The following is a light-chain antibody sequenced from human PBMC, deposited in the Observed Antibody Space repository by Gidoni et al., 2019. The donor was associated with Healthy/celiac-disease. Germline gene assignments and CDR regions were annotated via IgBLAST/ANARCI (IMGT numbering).Light chain of an antibody. V-gene: IGKV4-1*01. Sequence: DIVMTQSPVSLAVSLGDRATINRKSSQSVLYSSNNKNYLAWYQQKPGQPPKLLIYWASTRESGVPDRFSGSGSGTDFTLTISSLQAEDVAVYYCHQYYSAPPTFGQGTKVEIK. CDR3: HQYYSAPPT. CDR2: WAS. CDR1: QSVLYSSNNKNY. J-gene: IGKJ1*01.